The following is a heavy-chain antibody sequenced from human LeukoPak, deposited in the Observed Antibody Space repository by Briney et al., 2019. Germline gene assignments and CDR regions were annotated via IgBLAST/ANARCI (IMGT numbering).Heavy chain of an antibody. CDR1: GYTFTSYD. J-gene: IGHJ4*02. D-gene: IGHD3-3*01. CDR3: ARAEAYYDFWSGSFRAIDY. CDR2: MNPNSGNT. Sequence: AASVKVSCKASGYTFTSYDINWVRQATGQGLEWMGWMNPNSGNTGYAQKFQGRVTMTRNTSISTAYMELSSLRSEDTAVYYCARAEAYYDFWSGSFRAIDYWGQGTLVTVSS. V-gene: IGHV1-8*01.